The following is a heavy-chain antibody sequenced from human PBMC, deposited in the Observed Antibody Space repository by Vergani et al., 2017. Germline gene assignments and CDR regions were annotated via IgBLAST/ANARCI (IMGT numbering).Heavy chain of an antibody. CDR1: GFTFDDYA. Sequence: VQLVESGGGVVQPGGSLRLSCAASGFTFDDYAMHWVRQAPGKGLEWVSGISWNSGSIGYADSVKGRFTISRDNAKNSLYLQMNSLRAEDTAVYYCAKRRGDYWGQGTLVTVSS. D-gene: IGHD5-12*01. CDR3: AKRRGDY. V-gene: IGHV3-9*01. CDR2: ISWNSGSI. J-gene: IGHJ4*02.